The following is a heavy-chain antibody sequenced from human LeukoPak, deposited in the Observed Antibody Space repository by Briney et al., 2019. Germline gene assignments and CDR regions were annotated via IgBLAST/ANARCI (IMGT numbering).Heavy chain of an antibody. CDR1: GYTFTSYD. CDR2: MNPNSGNT. Sequence: ASVKVSCKASGYTFTSYDINWVRQATGQGLEWMGWMNPNSGNTGYAQKFQGRVTITADKSTSTAYMELSSLRSEDTAVYYCAPDRITMVRGTEDGWTFDPWGQGTLVTVSS. D-gene: IGHD3-10*01. J-gene: IGHJ5*02. CDR3: APDRITMVRGTEDGWTFDP. V-gene: IGHV1-8*01.